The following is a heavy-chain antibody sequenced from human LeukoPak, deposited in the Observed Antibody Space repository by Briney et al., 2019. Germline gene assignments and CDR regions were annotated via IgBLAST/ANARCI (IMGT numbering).Heavy chain of an antibody. D-gene: IGHD3-10*01. CDR2: IYTSGST. V-gene: IGHV4-4*07. CDR1: GGSISNYY. CDR3: AREDYYGTNFDY. Sequence: SETLSLTCTVSGGSISNYYWTWIRRPAGKGLEWIGRIYTSGSTNYNPSLKSRVTMSVDTSKNQFSLKLSSVTAADTAVYYCAREDYYGTNFDYWGQGTLVTVSS. J-gene: IGHJ4*02.